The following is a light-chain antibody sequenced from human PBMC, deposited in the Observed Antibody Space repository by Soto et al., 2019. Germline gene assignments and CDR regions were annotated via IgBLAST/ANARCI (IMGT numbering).Light chain of an antibody. J-gene: IGLJ1*01. Sequence: QSVLTQPRSVSGSPGQSVTISCTGTSSDVGGYNYVSWYQQHPGKAPKLMIYDVSERPAGVPDRFSGSKSGNTASLTISGLQAEDEADYSCCSFAGSYTYVFGGGTKVTVL. CDR1: SSDVGGYNY. CDR3: CSFAGSYTYV. V-gene: IGLV2-11*01. CDR2: DVS.